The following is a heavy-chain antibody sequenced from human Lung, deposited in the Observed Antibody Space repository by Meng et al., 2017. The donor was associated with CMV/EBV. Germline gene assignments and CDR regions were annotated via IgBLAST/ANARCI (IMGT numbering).Heavy chain of an antibody. Sequence: SCAASGFIFSSYSMNWVRQAPGKGLEWISSISISTGYKNYADTVKGRFTISRDNAKNSLYLQMNSLSAEDTAVYYCARVPYGDYPYWGQGTLVTVSS. CDR3: ARVPYGDYPY. CDR2: ISISTGYK. V-gene: IGHV3-21*01. J-gene: IGHJ4*02. D-gene: IGHD4-17*01. CDR1: GFIFSSYS.